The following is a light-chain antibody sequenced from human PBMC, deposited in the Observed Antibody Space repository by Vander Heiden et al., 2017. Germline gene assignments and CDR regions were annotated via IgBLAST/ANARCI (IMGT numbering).Light chain of an antibody. CDR3: QQYGSSPRT. CDR2: GAS. J-gene: IGKJ1*01. Sequence: DIVLTQSPGTLSLSPGERATLSCRASQSVSSSNLAWYQQKPGQAPMLLIYGASSRATGIPDRFSGSGSGTDFTLTISRLEPEDFTVYYCQQYGSSPRTFGQGTKVEIK. V-gene: IGKV3-20*01. CDR1: QSVSSSN.